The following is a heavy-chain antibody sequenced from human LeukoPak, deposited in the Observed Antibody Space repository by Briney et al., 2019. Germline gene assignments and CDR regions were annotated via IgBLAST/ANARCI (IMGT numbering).Heavy chain of an antibody. Sequence: PSETLPLTCAVYGGSFSGYYWSWIRQPPGKGLEWIGEINHSGSTNYNPSLKSRVTISVDTSKNQFSMKLSSVTAADTAVYYCARGAVVVAATLFDYWGQGTLVTVSS. V-gene: IGHV4-34*01. CDR1: GGSFSGYY. J-gene: IGHJ4*02. D-gene: IGHD2-15*01. CDR3: ARGAVVVAATLFDY. CDR2: INHSGST.